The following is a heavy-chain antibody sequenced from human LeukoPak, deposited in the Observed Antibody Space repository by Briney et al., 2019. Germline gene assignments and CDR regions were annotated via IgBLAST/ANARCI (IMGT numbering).Heavy chain of an antibody. J-gene: IGHJ6*02. CDR1: GGSISSYY. CDR3: ARDPRGFWSGYYPDYYYYGMDV. D-gene: IGHD3-3*01. Sequence: PSETLSLTCTVSGGSISSYYWSWIRRPAGKGLEWIGRIYTSGSTNYNPSLKSRVTMSVDTSKNQFSLKLSSVTAADTAVYYCARDPRGFWSGYYPDYYYYGMDVWGQGTTVTVSS. V-gene: IGHV4-4*07. CDR2: IYTSGST.